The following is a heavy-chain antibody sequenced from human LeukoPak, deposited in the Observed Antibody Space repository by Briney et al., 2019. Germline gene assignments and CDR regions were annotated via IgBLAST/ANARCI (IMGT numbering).Heavy chain of an antibody. CDR3: ARGYYYDSSGYPPYFDY. CDR2: LYSGDTT. Sequence: PGGSLRLSCAASGFTVSSTYMSWVRQAPGKGLEWVSALYSGDTTYYANSVKGRFTISRDNSKNMLYLQMNSLRAEDTAVYYCARGYYYDSSGYPPYFDYWGQGTLVTVSS. D-gene: IGHD3-22*01. V-gene: IGHV3-66*01. CDR1: GFTVSSTY. J-gene: IGHJ4*02.